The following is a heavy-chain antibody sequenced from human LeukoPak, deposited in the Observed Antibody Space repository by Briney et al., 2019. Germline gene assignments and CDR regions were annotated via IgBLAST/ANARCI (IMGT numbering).Heavy chain of an antibody. CDR2: IYYSGST. D-gene: IGHD6-13*01. Sequence: SETLSLTCTVSGDSISSTNYYWGWIRQPPGKGLEWIGSIYYSGSTYYNPSLKSRVTISVDTSKNQFSLKLSSVTAADTAVYYCARGARSSWYWYYYYYYMDVWGKGTTVTVSS. CDR3: ARGARSSWYWYYYYYYMDV. CDR1: GDSISSTNYY. J-gene: IGHJ6*03. V-gene: IGHV4-39*07.